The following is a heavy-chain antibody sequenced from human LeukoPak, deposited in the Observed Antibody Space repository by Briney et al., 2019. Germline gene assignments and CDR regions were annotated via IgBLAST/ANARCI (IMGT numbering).Heavy chain of an antibody. CDR1: GGSISSYY. Sequence: SETLSLTCTVSGGSISSYYWSWIRQPPGKGLEWIGYIYYSGSTNYNPSLKSRVTISVDTSKNQFSLKLSSVTAADTAVYYCERVERYYYYYGMDVWGQGTTVTVSS. V-gene: IGHV4-59*01. CDR2: IYYSGST. D-gene: IGHD1-1*01. J-gene: IGHJ6*02. CDR3: ERVERYYYYYGMDV.